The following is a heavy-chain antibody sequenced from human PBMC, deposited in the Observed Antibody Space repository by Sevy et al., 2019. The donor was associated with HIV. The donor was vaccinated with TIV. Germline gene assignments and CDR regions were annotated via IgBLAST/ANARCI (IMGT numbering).Heavy chain of an antibody. J-gene: IGHJ5*02. CDR2: ISWKSGSI. CDR3: AKEVYGGIAAAGTGEFDP. D-gene: IGHD6-13*01. Sequence: GGSLRLPCAASGFTFDDYAMHWVRQAPGKGLEWVSGISWKSGSIGYADSVKGRFTISRDNAKNSLYLQMNSLRADDTALYYCAKEVYGGIAAAGTGEFDPWGQGTLVTVSS. CDR1: GFTFDDYA. V-gene: IGHV3-9*01.